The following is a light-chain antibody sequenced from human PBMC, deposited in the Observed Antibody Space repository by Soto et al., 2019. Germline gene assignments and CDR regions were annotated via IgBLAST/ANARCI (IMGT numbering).Light chain of an antibody. CDR3: MQGTLWPPT. Sequence: DVVMTQSPLSLSVTLGQPASISCWSSQSIVYSDGHASLTWFHQRPGQSPRRLIYQVSKRDSGVPDRFSGSGSGTVFTLKIRRVEAEDVGAYYCMQGTLWPPTFGRGTKVEIK. V-gene: IGKV2-30*01. CDR1: QSIVYSDGHAS. CDR2: QVS. J-gene: IGKJ1*01.